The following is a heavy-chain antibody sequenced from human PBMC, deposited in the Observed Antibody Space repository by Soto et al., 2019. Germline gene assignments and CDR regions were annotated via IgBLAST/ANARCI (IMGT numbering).Heavy chain of an antibody. CDR2: MCPRDSDT. V-gene: IGHV5-51*03. D-gene: IGHD2-21*02. CDR1: GYNFNTYC. CDR3: ARRAFCGVDCTARPQDYYGMDV. J-gene: IGHJ6*02. Sequence: EVQLVQSGAEVKKSGESLKISCKGSGYNFNTYCVVWVRQMPGKGLEWVGIMCPRDSDTRYSPSSQGEVTISAAKSITTAYLQWSSLKASDTAIYYCARRAFCGVDCTARPQDYYGMDVWGQGTAVTVSS.